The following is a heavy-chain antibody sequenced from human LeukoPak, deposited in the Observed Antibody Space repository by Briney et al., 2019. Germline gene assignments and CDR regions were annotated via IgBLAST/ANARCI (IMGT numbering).Heavy chain of an antibody. CDR1: GFTFDDYG. J-gene: IGHJ6*03. Sequence: GGSLRLSCAASGFTFDDYGMGWVRQAPGKGLEWVSGINWNGGSTGYADSVKGRFAISRDNAKNSLYLQMNSLRAEDTALYYCARVTTPLYYYYYMDVWGKGTTVTASS. CDR2: INWNGGST. V-gene: IGHV3-20*04. D-gene: IGHD4-11*01. CDR3: ARVTTPLYYYYYMDV.